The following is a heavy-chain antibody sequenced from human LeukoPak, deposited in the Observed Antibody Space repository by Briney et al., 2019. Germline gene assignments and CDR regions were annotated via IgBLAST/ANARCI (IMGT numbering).Heavy chain of an antibody. J-gene: IGHJ3*02. V-gene: IGHV1-69*04. CDR3: VRRIAVAGIFQDAFDI. CDR2: IIPILGIA. D-gene: IGHD6-19*01. Sequence: GASVKVSCKASGGTFSSYAISWVRQAPGQGLEWMGRIIPILGIANYAQKFQGRVTITADKSTSTAYMELSSLRSEDTAVYYCVRRIAVAGIFQDAFDIWGQGTMVTVSS. CDR1: GGTFSSYA.